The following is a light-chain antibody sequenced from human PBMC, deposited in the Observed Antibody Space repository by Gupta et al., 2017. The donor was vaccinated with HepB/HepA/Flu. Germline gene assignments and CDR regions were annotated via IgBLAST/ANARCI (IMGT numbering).Light chain of an antibody. CDR1: QSISNY. Sequence: DIQMTQSPSSLSAFVGDRITITCRASQSISNYLNWYQQRPGKAPKLLIYAASSLQSGVPSRFSGSGSGTDFTLTISSLQPEDFATYYCQQGYSTPRTFGGGTKVEIK. J-gene: IGKJ4*01. CDR2: AAS. CDR3: QQGYSTPRT. V-gene: IGKV1-39*01.